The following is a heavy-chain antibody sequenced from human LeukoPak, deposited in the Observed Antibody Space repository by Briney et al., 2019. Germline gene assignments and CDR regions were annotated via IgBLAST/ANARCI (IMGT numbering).Heavy chain of an antibody. J-gene: IGHJ4*02. CDR3: ARAPYGDYEDY. V-gene: IGHV3-64*01. CDR1: GFTFSSYA. CDR2: ISSNGGST. Sequence: GGSLRLSCAASGFTFSSYAMHWVRQAPGKGLEYVSAISSNGGSTYYANSVKGRFTISRDNSKNTLYLQMGSLRAGDMAVYYCARAPYGDYEDYWGQGTLVTVSS. D-gene: IGHD4-17*01.